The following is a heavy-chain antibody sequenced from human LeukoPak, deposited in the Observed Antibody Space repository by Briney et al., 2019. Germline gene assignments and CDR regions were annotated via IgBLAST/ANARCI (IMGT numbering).Heavy chain of an antibody. V-gene: IGHV3-23*01. CDR2: ITGSGGNT. J-gene: IGHJ4*02. CDR3: TNCRPDSIGCADY. CDR1: GFTFSSYA. Sequence: PGGSVRLSCAASGFTFSSYAMSWVRQAPGKGLEWVSSITGSGGNTLYPDSVKGRFTISSDNSKNTVFLQMDSLRAEDTAGYYCTNCRPDSIGCADYWGQGTLVTVSS. D-gene: IGHD6-19*01.